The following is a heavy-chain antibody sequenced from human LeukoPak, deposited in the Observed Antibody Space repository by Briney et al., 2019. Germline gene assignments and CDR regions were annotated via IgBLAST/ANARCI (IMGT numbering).Heavy chain of an antibody. J-gene: IGHJ4*02. D-gene: IGHD6-13*01. CDR3: TTRPPAAAY. CDR2: IRSKTDGGTT. CDR1: GFTLSNAW. V-gene: IGHV3-15*01. Sequence: KAGGSLRLSCAASGFTLSNAWMSWVRQAPGKGLEWVGRIRSKTDGGTTDYAAPVKGRFTISRDDSKSTLYLQMNSLKNEDTAVYYCTTRPPAAAYWGQGTLVTVSS.